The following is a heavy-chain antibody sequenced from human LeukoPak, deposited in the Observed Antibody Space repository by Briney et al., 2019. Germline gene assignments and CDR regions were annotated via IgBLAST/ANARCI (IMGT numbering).Heavy chain of an antibody. Sequence: ASVKVSCKASVYTFTGYYMHWVRQAPGQGLEWMGWINPNSGGTNYAQKFQGRVTMTRDTSISTAYMELSRLRSDDTAVYYCARVVPAAYNWFDPWGQGTLVTVSS. V-gene: IGHV1-2*02. CDR3: ARVVPAAYNWFDP. J-gene: IGHJ5*02. CDR2: INPNSGGT. CDR1: VYTFTGYY. D-gene: IGHD2-2*01.